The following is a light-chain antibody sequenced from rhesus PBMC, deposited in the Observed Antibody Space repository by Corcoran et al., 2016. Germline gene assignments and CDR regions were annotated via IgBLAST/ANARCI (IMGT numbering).Light chain of an antibody. CDR3: QHYYNSPLT. J-gene: IGKJ4*01. V-gene: IGKV1-18*01. CDR1: QGIIND. CDR2: EAS. Sequence: DIQMTQSPSSLSASVGHRVTITCRSSQGIINDFAWYQQKPGETPKLLIYEASSLQSGIPSRFRGSGSGTDFTLTISSLQPEDFETYYCQHYYNSPLTFGGGTKVEIK.